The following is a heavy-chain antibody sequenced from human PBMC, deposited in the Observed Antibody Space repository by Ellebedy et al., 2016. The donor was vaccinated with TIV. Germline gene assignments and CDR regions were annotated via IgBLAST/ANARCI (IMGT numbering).Heavy chain of an antibody. D-gene: IGHD6-19*01. CDR3: ARDHVSGWALGF. CDR1: GFTFSIYW. J-gene: IGHJ4*02. CDR2: IKQDGSGK. V-gene: IGHV3-7*01. Sequence: GESLKISCAASGFTFSIYWMSWVRQAPGKGLECVANIKQDGSGKYYVDSVKGRFTISRDNAKNSLYLQMNSLRAEDTAVYYCARDHVSGWALGFWGQGTLVTVSS.